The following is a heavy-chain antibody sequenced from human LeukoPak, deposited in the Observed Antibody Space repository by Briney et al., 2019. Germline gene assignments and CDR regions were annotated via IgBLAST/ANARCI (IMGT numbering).Heavy chain of an antibody. D-gene: IGHD6-13*01. Sequence: VASVKVSCKASGGTLSSYAISWVRQAPGQGLEWMGGIIPIFGTANYAQKFQGRVTITADESTSTAYMELSSLRSEDTAVYCCARDSSSWYSQWFDPWGQGTLVTVSS. CDR2: IIPIFGTA. CDR1: GGTLSSYA. J-gene: IGHJ5*02. CDR3: ARDSSSWYSQWFDP. V-gene: IGHV1-69*13.